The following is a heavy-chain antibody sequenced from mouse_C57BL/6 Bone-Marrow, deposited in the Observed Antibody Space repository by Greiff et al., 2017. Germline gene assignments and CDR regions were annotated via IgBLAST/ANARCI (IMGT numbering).Heavy chain of an antibody. CDR3: ARRYDGYLAWFAY. Sequence: VQLQQPGAELVRPGTSVKLSCKASGYTFPSYWMHWVKQRPGQGLEWIGVIDPSDSYTNYNQKFKGKATLTVDTSSSTAYMQLSSLTSEDSAVYYCARRYDGYLAWFAYWGQGTLVTVSA. D-gene: IGHD2-3*01. CDR1: GYTFPSYW. V-gene: IGHV1-59*01. J-gene: IGHJ3*01. CDR2: IDPSDSYT.